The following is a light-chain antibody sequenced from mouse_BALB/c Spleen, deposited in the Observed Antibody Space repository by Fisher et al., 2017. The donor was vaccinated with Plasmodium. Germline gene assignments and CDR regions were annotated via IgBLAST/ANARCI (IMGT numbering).Light chain of an antibody. CDR3: LQYGEFPPT. Sequence: TQTPSSMYASLGERVTITCKASQDINRYLTWFQQKPGKSPKTLIYRANRLVDGVPSRLSGSGSGQDYSLTISSLEYEDMGIYYCLQYGEFPPTFGGGTTLEIK. CDR1: QDINRY. V-gene: IGKV14-111*01. CDR2: RAN. J-gene: IGKJ1*01.